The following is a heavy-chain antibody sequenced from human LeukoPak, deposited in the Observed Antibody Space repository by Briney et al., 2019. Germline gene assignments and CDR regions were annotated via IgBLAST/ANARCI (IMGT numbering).Heavy chain of an antibody. CDR3: ARGQETSYYDFWSGYYYYYYMDV. Sequence: ASVKVSCKASGYTFTGYYIHWVRQAPGQGLEWMGWINPNSGGTNYAQKFQGRVTITRNTSISTAYMELSSLRSEDTAVYYCARGQETSYYDFWSGYYYYYYMDVWGKGTTVTVSS. V-gene: IGHV1-2*02. D-gene: IGHD3-3*01. J-gene: IGHJ6*03. CDR2: INPNSGGT. CDR1: GYTFTGYY.